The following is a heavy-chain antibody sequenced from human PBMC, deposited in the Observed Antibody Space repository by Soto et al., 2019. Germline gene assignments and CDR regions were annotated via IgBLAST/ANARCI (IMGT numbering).Heavy chain of an antibody. J-gene: IGHJ3*02. CDR1: GFTFSSYA. Sequence: QVQLVESGGGVVQPGRSLRLSCAASGFTFSSYAMHWVRQAPGKGLEWVAVISYDGSNKYYADSVKGRFTISRDNSKNTLYLQMNSLRAEDTAVYYCARECITMLEKDAFDIWGQGTMVTVSS. CDR3: ARECITMLEKDAFDI. V-gene: IGHV3-30-3*01. D-gene: IGHD3-22*01. CDR2: ISYDGSNK.